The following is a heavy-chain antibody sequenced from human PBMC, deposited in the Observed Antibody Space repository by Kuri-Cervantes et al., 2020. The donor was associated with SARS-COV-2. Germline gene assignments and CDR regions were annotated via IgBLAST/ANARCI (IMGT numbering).Heavy chain of an antibody. V-gene: IGHV1-2*02. Sequence: ASVKVSCKASGYTFTGYYMHWVRQAPGQGLEWMGWINPNSGGTNYAQKFQGRVTMTRDTSISTAYMELSRLRSDDTAVYYCARDRTRSSWYVWGGSIYGMDVWGQGTMVTVSS. D-gene: IGHD6-13*01. CDR1: GYTFTGYY. CDR3: ARDRTRSSWYVWGGSIYGMDV. CDR2: INPNSGGT. J-gene: IGHJ6*02.